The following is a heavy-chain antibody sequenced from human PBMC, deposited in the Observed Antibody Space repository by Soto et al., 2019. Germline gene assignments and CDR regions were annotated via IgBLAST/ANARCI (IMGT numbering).Heavy chain of an antibody. V-gene: IGHV1-18*01. J-gene: IGHJ4*02. CDR2: INTDKGNT. CDR1: GYTFTTFG. CDR3: ATRSPAFDF. Sequence: QVQLVQSGPEVKKPGASVKVSCKTSGYTFTTFGISWVRQAPGQGLEWMGWINTDKGNTNYAQKFQGRVTVTTDTSTSTAYMELRSLRSDDTAVYYCATRSPAFDFWGQGTLVTVSS.